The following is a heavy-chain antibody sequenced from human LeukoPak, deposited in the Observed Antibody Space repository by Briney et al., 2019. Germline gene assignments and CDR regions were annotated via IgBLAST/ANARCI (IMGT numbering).Heavy chain of an antibody. CDR3: ARELETFDY. Sequence: SQTLSLTCAISGDSVSSNSVVWNWIRQSPSRGLEWPGRTYYRSKWFYEYADSVKSRISVNPDTSKNQFSLHLNSVTPEDTAVYFCARELETFDYWGQGTLVTVSS. D-gene: IGHD1-1*01. V-gene: IGHV6-1*01. CDR2: TYYRSKWFY. CDR1: GDSVSSNSVV. J-gene: IGHJ4*02.